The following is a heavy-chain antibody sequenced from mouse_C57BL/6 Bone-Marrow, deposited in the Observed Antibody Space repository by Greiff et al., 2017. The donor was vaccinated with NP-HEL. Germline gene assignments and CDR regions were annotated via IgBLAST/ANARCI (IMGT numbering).Heavy chain of an antibody. CDR2: IYPSDSET. Sequence: QVQLQQPGAELVRPGSSVKLSCKASGYTFTSYWMDWVKQRPGQGLEWIGNIYPSDSETHYNQKFKDKATLTVDKSSSTAYMQLSSLTSEDSAVYYCARSPLHLLLLEGYFDGWGTGATVTVSS. CDR1: GYTFTSYW. CDR3: ARSPLHLLLLEGYFDG. D-gene: IGHD1-1*01. J-gene: IGHJ1*03. V-gene: IGHV1-61*01.